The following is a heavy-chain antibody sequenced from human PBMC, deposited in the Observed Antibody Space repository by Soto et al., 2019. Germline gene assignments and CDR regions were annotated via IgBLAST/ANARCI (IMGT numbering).Heavy chain of an antibody. CDR2: IKKDGSEE. Sequence: GGSLRLSCAASGFTFSSYWMSWARQAPGKGLEWVACIKKDGSEEYYVDSVKGRFTISRDNAKNSLYLQMNSLRAEDTAVYYCAGLDTSMVKTPGYWGQGTLVTVSS. CDR3: AGLDTSMVKTPGY. J-gene: IGHJ4*02. D-gene: IGHD5-18*01. V-gene: IGHV3-7*01. CDR1: GFTFSSYW.